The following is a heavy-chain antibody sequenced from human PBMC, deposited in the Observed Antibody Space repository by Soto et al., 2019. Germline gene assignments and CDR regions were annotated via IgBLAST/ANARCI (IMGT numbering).Heavy chain of an antibody. CDR2: INHSGST. CDR3: ARGLRLPLQRITMVRGVSYGMDV. J-gene: IGHJ6*02. D-gene: IGHD3-10*01. Sequence: SETLSLTCAVYGGSFSGYYWSWIRQPPGKGLEWIGEINHSGSTNYNPSLKSRVTISVDTSKNQFSLKLSSVTAADTAVYYCARGLRLPLQRITMVRGVSYGMDVWGQGTTVTVSS. V-gene: IGHV4-34*01. CDR1: GGSFSGYY.